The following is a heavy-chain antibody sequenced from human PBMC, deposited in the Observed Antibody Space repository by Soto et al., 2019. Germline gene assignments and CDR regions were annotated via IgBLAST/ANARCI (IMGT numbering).Heavy chain of an antibody. V-gene: IGHV1-69*01. D-gene: IGHD1-1*01. CDR2: FIAIFGTA. Sequence: QGQLLQSGAEVKKPGSSVKVSCKASGRTFSSYAISWVRQAPGQGLEWMGGFIAIFGTANYAQKFQGRGTITADESTSTAYMELSSLRSEDTAVYYCARDLERTTGTGRWGQGTLVTVSS. CDR1: GRTFSSYA. CDR3: ARDLERTTGTGR. J-gene: IGHJ4*02.